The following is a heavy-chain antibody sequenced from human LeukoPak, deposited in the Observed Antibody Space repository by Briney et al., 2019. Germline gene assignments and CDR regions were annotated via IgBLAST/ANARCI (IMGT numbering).Heavy chain of an antibody. J-gene: IGHJ4*02. CDR1: GFTFSDFT. CDR2: ITGSGVST. CDR3: AKARQQLVPFDY. Sequence: GGSLRLSCAASGFTFSDFTMNWVRQVPGKGLEWVSAITGSGVSTYYADSVKGRFTISRDNSKNTLYLQMNSLRAEDTAVYYCAKARQQLVPFDYWGQGTLVTVSS. V-gene: IGHV3-23*01. D-gene: IGHD6-13*01.